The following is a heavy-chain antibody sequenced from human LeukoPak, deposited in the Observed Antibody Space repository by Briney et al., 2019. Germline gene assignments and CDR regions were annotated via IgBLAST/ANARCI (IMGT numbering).Heavy chain of an antibody. Sequence: GGSLRLSCAASGFTFSSYAMSWVRQAPGKGLEWVSAISGGGGSAYYADSVKGRFTISRDNSKNTLYLQMNSLRAEDTAVYYCAKDVGSTAIFDYWGQGTLVTVSS. D-gene: IGHD2-2*01. CDR1: GFTFSSYA. CDR2: ISGGGGSA. CDR3: AKDVGSTAIFDY. J-gene: IGHJ4*02. V-gene: IGHV3-23*01.